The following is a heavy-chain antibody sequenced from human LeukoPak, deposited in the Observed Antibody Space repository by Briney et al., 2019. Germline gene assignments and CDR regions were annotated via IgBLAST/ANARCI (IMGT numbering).Heavy chain of an antibody. Sequence: ASVKVSCKASGYTFTSYAMHWVRQAPGQRLEWMGWINAGNGNTKYSQKFQGRVTITRDTPASTAYMELSSLRSEDTAVYYCAREKAMVRGAIGPLVRWFDPWGQGTLVTVSS. V-gene: IGHV1-3*01. J-gene: IGHJ5*02. D-gene: IGHD3-10*01. CDR2: INAGNGNT. CDR3: AREKAMVRGAIGPLVRWFDP. CDR1: GYTFTSYA.